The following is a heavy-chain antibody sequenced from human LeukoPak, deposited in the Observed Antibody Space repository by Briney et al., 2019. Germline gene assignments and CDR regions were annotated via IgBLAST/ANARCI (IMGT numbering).Heavy chain of an antibody. CDR3: ARDQYFWSGYWYFDY. D-gene: IGHD3-3*01. CDR1: GYTFTGYY. CDR2: INLNSGGT. J-gene: IGHJ4*02. V-gene: IGHV1-2*02. Sequence: ASVKVSCKASGYTFTGYYMHWVRQAPGQGLEWMGCINLNSGGTNYAQKFQGRVTMTRDTSISTAYMELSRLRSDDTAVYYCARDQYFWSGYWYFDYWGQGTLVTVSS.